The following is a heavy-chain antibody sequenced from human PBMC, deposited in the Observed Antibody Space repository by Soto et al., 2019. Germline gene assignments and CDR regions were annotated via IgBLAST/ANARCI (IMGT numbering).Heavy chain of an antibody. D-gene: IGHD3-3*01. J-gene: IGHJ4*02. V-gene: IGHV3-23*01. CDR2: ISGSGGST. CDR3: AKVRITIFGVVTYFDY. Sequence: GGSLRLSCAASGFTFSSDAMSWVRQAPGKGLEWVSAISGSGGSTYYADSVKGRFTISRDNSKNTLYLQMNSLRAEDTAVYYCAKVRITIFGVVTYFDYWGQGTLVTVSS. CDR1: GFTFSSDA.